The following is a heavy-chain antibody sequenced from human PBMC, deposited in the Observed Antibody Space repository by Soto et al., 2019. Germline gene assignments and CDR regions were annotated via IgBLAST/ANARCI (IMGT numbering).Heavy chain of an antibody. D-gene: IGHD2-21*02. CDR1: GYTYISYS. J-gene: IGHJ4*02. V-gene: IGHV1-3*01. Sequence: GASVKVSCKASGYTYISYSMHWVRQAPGQRLEWMGWINVGNGNTKYSQKFQGRVTITRDTSASTAYMELSSLTSDDTATYYCARSAVVTVRSSGDYWGQGTLVTVSS. CDR2: INVGNGNT. CDR3: ARSAVVTVRSSGDY.